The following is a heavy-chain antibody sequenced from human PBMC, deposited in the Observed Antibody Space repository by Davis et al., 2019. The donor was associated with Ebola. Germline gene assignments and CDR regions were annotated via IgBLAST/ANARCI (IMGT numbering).Heavy chain of an antibody. J-gene: IGHJ6*02. CDR3: ARSGYSYGSVSDYYYGMDV. CDR2: MRYDGSNK. Sequence: GESLKISCAASGFTLSIYGMHWVRQAPGKGLEWVAFMRYDGSNKYYADSVKGRFTISRDNSKNTLFLQMNSLRAEDTAVYYCARSGYSYGSVSDYYYGMDVWGQGTTVTVSS. V-gene: IGHV3-30*02. D-gene: IGHD5-18*01. CDR1: GFTLSIYG.